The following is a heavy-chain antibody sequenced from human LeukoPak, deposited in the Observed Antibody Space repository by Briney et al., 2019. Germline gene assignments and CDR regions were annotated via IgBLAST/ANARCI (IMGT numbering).Heavy chain of an antibody. CDR3: ARDTGIAAAPFDY. CDR1: GFTFSSYS. J-gene: IGHJ4*02. Sequence: PGRPLRLSCAASGFTFSSYSMHWVRQAPGKGLEWVAAISYDGSNKYHADSVKGRFTISRDNSKNTLYLQMNSLRAEDTAVYYCARDTGIAAAPFDYWGQGTLVTVSS. D-gene: IGHD6-13*01. V-gene: IGHV3-30*04. CDR2: ISYDGSNK.